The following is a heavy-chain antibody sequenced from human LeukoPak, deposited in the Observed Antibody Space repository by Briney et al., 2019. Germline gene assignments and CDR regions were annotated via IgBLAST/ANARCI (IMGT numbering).Heavy chain of an antibody. D-gene: IGHD3-22*01. Sequence: GGSLRLSCVSCGFACSSSTMYWGRQAQGQGLEWVSSISSSSSYIYYADSVKGRFTISRDNAKNSLYLQMNSLRAEDTAVYYCARDNYYYDSSGYYHFDYWGQGTLVTVSS. V-gene: IGHV3-21*01. CDR1: GFACSSST. CDR2: ISSSSSYI. J-gene: IGHJ4*02. CDR3: ARDNYYYDSSGYYHFDY.